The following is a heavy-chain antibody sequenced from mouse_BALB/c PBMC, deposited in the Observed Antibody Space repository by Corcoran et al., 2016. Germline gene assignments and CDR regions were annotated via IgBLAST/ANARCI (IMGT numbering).Heavy chain of an antibody. CDR3: GRSREGNYVVY. V-gene: IGHV14-3*02. CDR2: IDPANGNT. Sequence: EVQLQQSGAELVKPGASVKLSCTASGFNIKDTYMHWVKQRPEQGLEWIGRIDPANGNTKYDPKFQGKATMTADTSSNTAYLQLSSLTSEATAVYYCGRSREGNYVVYWGQGTTLIVSS. J-gene: IGHJ2*01. CDR1: GFNIKDTY. D-gene: IGHD3-3*01.